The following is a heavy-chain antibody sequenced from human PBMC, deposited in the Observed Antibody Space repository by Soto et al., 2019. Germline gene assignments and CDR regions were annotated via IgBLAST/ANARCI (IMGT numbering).Heavy chain of an antibody. CDR3: ARDTVPAGEWLSYYYGMDV. CDR2: ISSSSSYI. CDR1: GFTFSSYS. V-gene: IGHV3-21*01. Sequence: GGSLRLSCAASGFTFSSYSMNWVRQAPGKGLDWVSSISSSSSYIYYADSVKGRFTISRDNAKNSLYLQMNSLRAEDTAVYYCARDTVPAGEWLSYYYGMDVWGQGTTVTVSS. J-gene: IGHJ6*02. D-gene: IGHD3-3*01.